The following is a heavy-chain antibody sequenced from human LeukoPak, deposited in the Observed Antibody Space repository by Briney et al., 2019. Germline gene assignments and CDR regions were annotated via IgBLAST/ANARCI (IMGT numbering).Heavy chain of an antibody. CDR2: ISGSGGST. D-gene: IGHD3-16*02. CDR3: AKVREGDYVWGSYRHDAFDI. Sequence: GGTLRLSCAASGFTFSSYGMSWVRQAPGKGLEWVSAISGSGGSTYYAGSVKGRFTISRDNSKNTLYLQMNSLRAEDTAVYYCAKVREGDYVWGSYRHDAFDIWGQGTMVTVSS. CDR1: GFTFSSYG. V-gene: IGHV3-23*01. J-gene: IGHJ3*02.